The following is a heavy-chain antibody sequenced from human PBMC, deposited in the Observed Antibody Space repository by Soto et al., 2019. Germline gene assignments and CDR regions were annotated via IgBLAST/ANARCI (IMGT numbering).Heavy chain of an antibody. D-gene: IGHD2-21*02. CDR3: ARALMAVTSQDAFDI. Sequence: EVRLVESGGDLVQPGGSLRLSCAGSGFTFNTYWINWVRQAPGKGLEWVANIKPDGGDKHYVDSVKGRFTIFRDNAKSSLYLQMDSLRAEDTAVYYCARALMAVTSQDAFDIWGQGTMVTVSS. V-gene: IGHV3-7*01. CDR1: GFTFNTYW. CDR2: IKPDGGDK. J-gene: IGHJ3*02.